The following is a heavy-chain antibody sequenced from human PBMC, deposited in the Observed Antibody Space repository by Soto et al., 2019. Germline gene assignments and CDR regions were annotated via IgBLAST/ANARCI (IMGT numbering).Heavy chain of an antibody. J-gene: IGHJ4*02. CDR2: VSHDGSNK. D-gene: IGHD6-19*01. Sequence: QVQLVESGGGVVQPGRSLRLSCAASGFSFSSCAMHWVRQAPGKGLEWVAVVSHDGSNKYYADSGKGRVTISRDNSINTGYLQRNSLRAEDTAVYYCARVSIAVAGIAYYFDYWGQGTLVTVSS. CDR3: ARVSIAVAGIAYYFDY. V-gene: IGHV3-30-3*01. CDR1: GFSFSSCA.